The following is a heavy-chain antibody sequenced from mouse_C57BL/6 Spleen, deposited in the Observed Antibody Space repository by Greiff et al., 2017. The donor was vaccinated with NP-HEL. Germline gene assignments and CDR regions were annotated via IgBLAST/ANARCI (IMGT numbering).Heavy chain of an antibody. Sequence: EVMLVESEGGLVQPGSSMKLSCTASGFTFSDYYMAWVRQVPEKGLEWVANINYDGSSTYYLDSLKSRFIISRDNAKNILYLQMSSLKSEDTATYYCARYDYDGYYFDYWGQGTTLTVSS. D-gene: IGHD2-4*01. J-gene: IGHJ2*01. CDR3: ARYDYDGYYFDY. CDR2: INYDGSST. V-gene: IGHV5-16*01. CDR1: GFTFSDYY.